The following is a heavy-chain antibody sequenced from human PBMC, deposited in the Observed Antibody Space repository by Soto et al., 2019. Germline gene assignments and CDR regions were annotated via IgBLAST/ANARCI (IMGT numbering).Heavy chain of an antibody. D-gene: IGHD4-17*01. V-gene: IGHV4-59*08. J-gene: IGHJ4*02. CDR1: GGSISSYY. CDR3: ARLAPGTGGPTVTPPYLDY. CDR2: IYYSGST. Sequence: PSETLSLTCTVSGGSISSYYWSWIRQPPGKGLEWIGYIYYSGSTNYNPSLKSRVTISVDTSKNQFSLKLSSVTAADTAVYYCARLAPGTGGPTVTPPYLDYWGQGTLVTVSS.